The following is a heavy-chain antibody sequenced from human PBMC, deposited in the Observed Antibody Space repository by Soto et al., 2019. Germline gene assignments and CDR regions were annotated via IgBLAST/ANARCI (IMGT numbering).Heavy chain of an antibody. CDR1: GGTFSSYT. V-gene: IGHV1-69*02. J-gene: IGHJ6*02. D-gene: IGHD3-3*01. Sequence: QVQLVQSGAEVKKPGSSVKVSCKASGGTFSSYTISWVRQAPGQGLEWMGRIIPIRGIANYAQKFQGRVTITADKSTSTAYMELSSLRSEDTAVYYCASFTSMGMDVWGQGTTVTVSS. CDR2: IIPIRGIA. CDR3: ASFTSMGMDV.